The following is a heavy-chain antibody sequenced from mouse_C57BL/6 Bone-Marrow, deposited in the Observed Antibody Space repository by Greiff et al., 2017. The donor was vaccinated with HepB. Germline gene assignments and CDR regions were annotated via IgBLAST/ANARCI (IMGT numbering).Heavy chain of an antibody. J-gene: IGHJ3*01. Sequence: QVQLQQPGAELVRPGSSVKLSCKASGYTFTSYWMHWVKQRPIQGLEWIGNIDPSDSETHYNQKFKDKATLTVDKSSSTAYMQLISLTSEDSAVYYCARGSTAWFAYWGQGTLVTVAA. D-gene: IGHD1-1*01. CDR3: ARGSTAWFAY. V-gene: IGHV1-52*01. CDR1: GYTFTSYW. CDR2: IDPSDSET.